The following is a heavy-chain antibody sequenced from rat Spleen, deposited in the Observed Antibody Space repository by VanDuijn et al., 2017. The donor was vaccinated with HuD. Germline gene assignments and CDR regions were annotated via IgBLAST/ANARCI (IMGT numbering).Heavy chain of an antibody. CDR1: GFTFSNYY. D-gene: IGHD1-10*01. V-gene: IGHV5-25*01. J-gene: IGHJ2*01. CDR2: ISTNGGNI. Sequence: EVQLVESGGGLVQPGRSLKLSCAASGFTFSNYYMAWVRQAPTEGLEWVASISTNGGNIYHRESVKGRFTISRDNAKRTLYLQMNSLRSEDTATYYCTRGGNYAFDYWGQGVMVTVSS. CDR3: TRGGNYAFDY.